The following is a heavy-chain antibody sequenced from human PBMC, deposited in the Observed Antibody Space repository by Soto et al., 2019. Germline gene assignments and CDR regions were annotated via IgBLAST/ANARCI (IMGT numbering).Heavy chain of an antibody. CDR2: ISSSSRRT. CDR1: CFTFGNYG. CDR3: AKVAKSGVVTEYFDS. Sequence: GGSLRLSCETSCFTFGNYGMGWVRQAPGKGLYWVSDISSSSRRTYYADSVRGRFTISRDNSKNTLYLQMDTLRADDTAVYYCAKVAKSGVVTEYFDSWGQGSLVTVSS. J-gene: IGHJ4*02. V-gene: IGHV3-23*01. D-gene: IGHD3-3*01.